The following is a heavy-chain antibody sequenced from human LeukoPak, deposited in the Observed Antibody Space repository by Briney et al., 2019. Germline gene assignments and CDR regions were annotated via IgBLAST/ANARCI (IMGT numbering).Heavy chain of an antibody. CDR3: ARGVGGSGSYKY. Sequence: SETLSLTCAVYGGSFSGYYWSWIRQPPGKGLEWIGEINHSGSTNYNPSLKSRVTISVDTSKNQFSLKLSSVTAADTAVYYCARGVGGSGSYKYWGQGTLVTVSS. CDR1: GGSFSGYY. CDR2: INHSGST. D-gene: IGHD3-10*01. V-gene: IGHV4-34*01. J-gene: IGHJ4*02.